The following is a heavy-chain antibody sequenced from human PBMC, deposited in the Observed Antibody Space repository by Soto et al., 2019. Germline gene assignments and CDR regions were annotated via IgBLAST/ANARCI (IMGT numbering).Heavy chain of an antibody. CDR3: ARGQVVAAQH. V-gene: IGHV4-30-2*01. D-gene: IGHD2-15*01. CDR1: GGSIGSGGDS. J-gene: IGHJ4*02. CDR2: IYHSGST. Sequence: SETLSLTCTVSGGSIGSGGDSWSWIRQPPGKGLEWIGYIYHSGSTYYNPSLKSRVTISVDRSKNQFSLKLSSVTAADTAVYYCARGQVVAAQHWGQGTLVTVSS.